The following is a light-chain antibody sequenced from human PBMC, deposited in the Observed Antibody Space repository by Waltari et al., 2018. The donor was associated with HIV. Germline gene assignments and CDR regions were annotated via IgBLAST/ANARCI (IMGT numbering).Light chain of an antibody. CDR1: ALPTRY. V-gene: IGLV3-25*03. Sequence: SYVLTQPPSLSASPGQTPTITCFGVALPTRYPYWYQQTPGQAPALVIDKDRERPEGIPERFSGSNSGTTVTLIISGVQPEDEADYYCQSADRSGSHVVFGGGTKVTV. CDR3: QSADRSGSHVV. CDR2: KDR. J-gene: IGLJ2*01.